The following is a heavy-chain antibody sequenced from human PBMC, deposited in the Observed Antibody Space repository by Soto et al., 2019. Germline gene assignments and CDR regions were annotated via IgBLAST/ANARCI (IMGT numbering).Heavy chain of an antibody. CDR1: GFTFSSYA. J-gene: IGHJ3*02. CDR3: ARSRISGWDAFDI. Sequence: GGSLRLSCAASGFTFSSYAMSWVRQAPGKGLEWVSAISGSGGSTCYADSVKGRFTISRDNAKDTLYLQMNSLRAEDTAVYYCARSRISGWDAFDIRGQGTMVTVSS. D-gene: IGHD6-19*01. V-gene: IGHV3-23*01. CDR2: ISGSGGST.